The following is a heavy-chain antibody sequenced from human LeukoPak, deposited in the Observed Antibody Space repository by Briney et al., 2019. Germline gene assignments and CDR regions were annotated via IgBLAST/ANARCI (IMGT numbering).Heavy chain of an antibody. CDR1: GFTFSSYS. V-gene: IGHV3-21*01. CDR2: ISSSSSYI. Sequence: GGSLRLSCAASGFTFSSYSMNWVRQAPGKGLEWVSSISSSSSYIYYADSVKGRFTISGDNAKNSLYLQMNSLRAEDTAVYYRARDKYCSSTSCYHDYWGQGTLVTVSS. CDR3: ARDKYCSSTSCYHDY. J-gene: IGHJ4*02. D-gene: IGHD2-2*01.